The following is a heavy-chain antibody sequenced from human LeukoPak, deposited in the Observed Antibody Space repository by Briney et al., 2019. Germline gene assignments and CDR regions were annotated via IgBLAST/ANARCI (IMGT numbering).Heavy chain of an antibody. CDR2: IYYSGST. CDR1: GGSISSYY. Sequence: PSETLSLTCTVSGGSISSYYWSWIRQPPGKGLEWLGYIYYSGSTNYNPSLKSRVTISVDTSKNQFSLKLSSVTAADTAVYYCAREYSSGWYYFDYRGQGTLVTVSS. V-gene: IGHV4-59*01. D-gene: IGHD6-19*01. J-gene: IGHJ4*02. CDR3: AREYSSGWYYFDY.